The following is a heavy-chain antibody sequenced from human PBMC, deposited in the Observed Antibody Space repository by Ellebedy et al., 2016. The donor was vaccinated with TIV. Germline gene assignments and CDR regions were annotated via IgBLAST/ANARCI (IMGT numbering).Heavy chain of an antibody. J-gene: IGHJ4*02. V-gene: IGHV4-39*07. Sequence: MPSETLSLTCTVSGGSISSSDYYWGWLRQPPGKDLEWIGSIYYSGITYYNPSLKSRVTITVDTSENQFSLKVRSMTAADTAVYYCARLTSCHTTSCYFDFWGQGTMVTVSS. D-gene: IGHD2-2*01. CDR1: GGSISSSDYY. CDR2: IYYSGIT. CDR3: ARLTSCHTTSCYFDF.